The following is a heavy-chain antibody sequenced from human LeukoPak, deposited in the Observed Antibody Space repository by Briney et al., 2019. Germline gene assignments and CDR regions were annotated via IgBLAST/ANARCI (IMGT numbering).Heavy chain of an antibody. CDR1: GFPFSSYS. J-gene: IGHJ6*03. CDR3: ARGATVWARMDV. Sequence: GGSLRLSCAASGFPFSSYSMNWVRQAPGKRLEWVSYISSTGSTIYYAGSVKGRFTISRDNVRNSLYLQMNSLRAEDTAVYYCARGATVWARMDVWGKGTTVTVSS. V-gene: IGHV3-48*04. D-gene: IGHD4-17*01. CDR2: ISSTGSTI.